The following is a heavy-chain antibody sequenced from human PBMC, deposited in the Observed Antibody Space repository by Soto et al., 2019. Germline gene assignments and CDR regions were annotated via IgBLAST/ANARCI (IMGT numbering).Heavy chain of an antibody. V-gene: IGHV4-59*01. CDR1: GGSISSYY. Sequence: SETLSLTCTVSGGSISSYYWRWIRQPPGKGLEWIGYIYYSGSTNYNPSLKSRVTISVDTSKNQFSLKLSSVTAADTAVYYCARASIVVVPAALGALPSRAVDAFDIWGHGTMVTVSS. CDR3: ARASIVVVPAALGALPSRAVDAFDI. J-gene: IGHJ3*02. CDR2: IYYSGST. D-gene: IGHD2-2*01.